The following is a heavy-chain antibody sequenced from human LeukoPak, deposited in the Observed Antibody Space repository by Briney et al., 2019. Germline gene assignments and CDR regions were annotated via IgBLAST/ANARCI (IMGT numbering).Heavy chain of an antibody. D-gene: IGHD2-2*02. J-gene: IGHJ3*02. V-gene: IGHV3-30*03. CDR1: GFTFSSYG. Sequence: GGSLRLSCAASGFTFSSYGMHWVRQAPGKGLEWVAVISYDGSNKYYADSVKGRFTISRDNSKNTLYLQMNSLRAEDTAVYYCARDYCSSTSCYNAFDIWGQGTMVTVSS. CDR2: ISYDGSNK. CDR3: ARDYCSSTSCYNAFDI.